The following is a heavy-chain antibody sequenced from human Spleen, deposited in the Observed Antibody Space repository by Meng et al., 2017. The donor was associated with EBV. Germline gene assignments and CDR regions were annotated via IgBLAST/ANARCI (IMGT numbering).Heavy chain of an antibody. CDR3: ASSLYSSSRVNWFDP. Sequence: QVQLQESGQGRGKPSQTLSPTRAVSGGSISSGDYYWSWIRQPPGTGLEWIGYIFFGGSTNYNPSLKSRVTMSVDTSKNQFSLKLSSVTAADTAVYYCASSLYSSSRVNWFDPWGQGALVTVSS. J-gene: IGHJ5*02. CDR2: IFFGGST. D-gene: IGHD6-13*01. CDR1: GGSISSGDYY. V-gene: IGHV4-30-4*01.